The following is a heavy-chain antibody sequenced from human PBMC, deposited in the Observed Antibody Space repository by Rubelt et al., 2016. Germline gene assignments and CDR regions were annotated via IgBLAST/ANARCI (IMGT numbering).Heavy chain of an antibody. CDR2: ISGSGGST. J-gene: IGHJ4*02. D-gene: IGHD6-19*01. V-gene: IGHV3-23*01. Sequence: EVQLLASGGGLAQPGGSLRLSCAASGFTFSNFAMTWVRQAPGKGLEWVSTISGSGGSTYYADSVKGRFTISRDNSKNTLYLQMNSLRAEDTAIYRCAKGEHEWLVRGIDYWGQGTLVTVSS. CDR1: GFTFSNFA. CDR3: AKGEHEWLVRGIDY.